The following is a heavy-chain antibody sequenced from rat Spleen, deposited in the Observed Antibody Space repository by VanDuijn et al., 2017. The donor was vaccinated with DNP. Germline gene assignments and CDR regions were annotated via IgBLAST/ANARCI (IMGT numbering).Heavy chain of an antibody. Sequence: EVQLVESGGGPVQPGRSLKLSCVASGFIFSNYWMTWIRQAPGKGLEWVASITNTGDGSYYSDSVKGRFSISRDNTKSTLYLQVNSLRSEDTTTYYCAHPSYWGQGTLVTVSS. V-gene: IGHV5-31*01. CDR1: GFIFSNYW. D-gene: IGHD3-8*01. CDR3: AHPSY. J-gene: IGHJ3*01. CDR2: ITNTGDGS.